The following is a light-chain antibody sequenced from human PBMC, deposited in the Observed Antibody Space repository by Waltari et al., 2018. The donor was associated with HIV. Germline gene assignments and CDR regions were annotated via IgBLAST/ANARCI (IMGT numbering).Light chain of an antibody. CDR1: QDISNY. V-gene: IGKV1-9*01. CDR3: QQLNSDPFT. CDR2: AAS. Sequence: DIQLTQSPSFLSASVSDRVTITCRASQDISNYLAWYQQKPGTAPKLLIYAASTLHSGVPSRFSGSGSGTEFTLTINSLQPEDFASYYCQQLNSDPFTFGPGTKVEMK. J-gene: IGKJ3*01.